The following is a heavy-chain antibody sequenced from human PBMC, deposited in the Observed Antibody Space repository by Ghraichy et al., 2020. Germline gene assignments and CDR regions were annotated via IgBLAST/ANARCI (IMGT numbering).Heavy chain of an antibody. V-gene: IGHV3-53*01. D-gene: IGHD1-26*01. CDR3: AREYSGSYSYYFDY. J-gene: IGHJ4*02. CDR1: GFTVSSNY. Sequence: GESLNISCAASGFTVSSNYMSWVRQAPGKGLEWVSVIYSGGSTYYADSVKGRFTISRDNSKNTLYLQMNSLRAEDTAVYYCAREYSGSYSYYFDYWGQGTLVTVSS. CDR2: IYSGGST.